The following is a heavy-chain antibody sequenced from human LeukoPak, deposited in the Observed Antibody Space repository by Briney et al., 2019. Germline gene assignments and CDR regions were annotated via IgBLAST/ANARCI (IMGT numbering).Heavy chain of an antibody. CDR2: ISSSSSTT. Sequence: GGSLRLSCAASGFTFSRFNMNWVRQAPGKGLEWVSYISSSSSTTYHADSVKGRFTISRDNAKNSLYLQMNSLRAEDTAIYYCARRDTGWNYCDYWGQGILVTVSS. V-gene: IGHV3-48*01. CDR1: GFTFSRFN. CDR3: ARRDTGWNYCDY. D-gene: IGHD6-19*01. J-gene: IGHJ4*02.